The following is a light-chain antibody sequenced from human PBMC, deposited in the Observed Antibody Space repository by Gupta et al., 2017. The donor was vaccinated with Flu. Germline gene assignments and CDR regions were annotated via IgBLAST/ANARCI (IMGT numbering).Light chain of an antibody. CDR2: RAS. J-gene: IGKJ3*01. V-gene: IGKV1-39*01. CDR3: QQSDSTPLLT. CDR1: QSIRNY. Sequence: SSLSASVGDRVTSTCRASQSIRNYLNWYQQKPGEAPKLLVYRASSWQSGVTSRFSGSGYGTDFTLTISSLQPEDCASYFCQQSDSTPLLTFGLGTKVDIK.